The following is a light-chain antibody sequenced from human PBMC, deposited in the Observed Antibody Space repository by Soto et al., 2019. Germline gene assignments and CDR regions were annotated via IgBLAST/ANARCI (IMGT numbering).Light chain of an antibody. CDR1: QSVSSN. CDR2: DAS. J-gene: IGKJ4*01. Sequence: EIVMTHSPATLSVSPGERATLSCRASQSVSSNLAWYQQKPGQAPRLLIYDASNRATGIPARFSGSGSGTDFTLTITSLEPEDFAVYYCQHRSNWLAFGGGTKVDIK. CDR3: QHRSNWLA. V-gene: IGKV3-11*01.